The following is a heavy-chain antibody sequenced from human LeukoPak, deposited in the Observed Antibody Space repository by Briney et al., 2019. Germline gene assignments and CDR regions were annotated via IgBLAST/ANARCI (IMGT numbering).Heavy chain of an antibody. D-gene: IGHD3-9*01. CDR1: GDSIVNITFY. V-gene: IGHV4-39*02. CDR2: FSYNGDT. Sequence: SETLSLTCTVSGDSIVNITFYWAWIRQPPGKGLEWIGTFSYNGDTYYNPSLKSRVTLSIDTSNNHFSLKLTSVTAADTAIYYCARYGVTTTAYYRDWGQGTLVTVSS. CDR3: ARYGVTTTAYYRD. J-gene: IGHJ4*02.